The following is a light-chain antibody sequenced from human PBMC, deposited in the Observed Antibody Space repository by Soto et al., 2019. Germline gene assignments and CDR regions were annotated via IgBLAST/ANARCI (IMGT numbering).Light chain of an antibody. V-gene: IGLV2-14*01. CDR1: SSDVGGYNY. J-gene: IGLJ3*02. CDR3: SSYTSSSTGV. Sequence: QSALTQPASVSGSPGQSITISCTGTSSDVGGYNYVSWYQQHPGKAPKLMIYEVSNRPSGISNRFSGSKSGNTASLTISGLQAEDGADYDCSSYTSSSTGVFGGGTKLTVL. CDR2: EVS.